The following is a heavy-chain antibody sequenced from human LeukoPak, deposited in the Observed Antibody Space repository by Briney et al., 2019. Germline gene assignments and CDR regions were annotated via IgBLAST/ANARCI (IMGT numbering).Heavy chain of an antibody. V-gene: IGHV1-69*04. Sequence: SVKVSCKASGGTFSSYAISWVRQAPGQGLEWLGRIIPILGIANYAAKFQGRVTITAEKSTSRAYMELSSLRSEDTAVYYCARAGRELLHHYWGQGTLVTVSS. CDR3: ARAGRELLHHY. D-gene: IGHD1-26*01. J-gene: IGHJ4*01. CDR1: GGTFSSYA. CDR2: IIPILGIA.